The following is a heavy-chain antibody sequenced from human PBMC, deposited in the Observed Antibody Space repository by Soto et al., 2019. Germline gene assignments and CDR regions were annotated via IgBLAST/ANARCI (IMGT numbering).Heavy chain of an antibody. CDR2: INTNTGNP. V-gene: IGHV7-4-1*01. D-gene: IGHD3-9*01. CDR1: GYTFTSYA. J-gene: IGHJ6*03. CDR3: ARATGYPAYYYMDV. Sequence: GASVKVSCQASGYTFTSYAMNWVRQAPGQRLEWMGWINTNTGNPTYAQGFTGRFVFSLDTSVSTAYLQICSLKAEDTAVYYCARATGYPAYYYMDVWGKGTTVTVSS.